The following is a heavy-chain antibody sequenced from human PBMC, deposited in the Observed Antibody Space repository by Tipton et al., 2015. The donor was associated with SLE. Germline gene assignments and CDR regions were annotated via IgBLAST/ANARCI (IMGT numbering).Heavy chain of an antibody. CDR3: ARRQGSVNTNWFDP. CDR1: GYYFTSYW. Sequence: QLVQSGAEVKKPGESLKISCKGSGYYFTSYWIGWVRQMPGKGLEWMGIIYPGDSDTRYNPSVQGQVTISTDRSINTAYLQWGSLKASDTAIYYCARRQGSVNTNWFDPWGQGTLVTVSS. V-gene: IGHV5-51*03. CDR2: IYPGDSDT. D-gene: IGHD4-11*01. J-gene: IGHJ5*02.